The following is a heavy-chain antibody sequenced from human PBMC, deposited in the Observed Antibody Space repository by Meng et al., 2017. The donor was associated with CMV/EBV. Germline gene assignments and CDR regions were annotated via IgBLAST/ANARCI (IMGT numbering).Heavy chain of an antibody. CDR2: IYYSGST. V-gene: IGHV4-39*01. CDR1: GGSISSSSYY. CDR3: ARQRGGYYSPLDY. D-gene: IGHD3-22*01. Sequence: SETLSLTCTVSGGSISSSSYYWGWIRQPPGKGLEWIGSIYYSGSTYYNSSLKSRVTISVDTSKNQFSLKLSSVTAADTAVYYCARQRGGYYSPLDYWGQGTLVTVSS. J-gene: IGHJ4*02.